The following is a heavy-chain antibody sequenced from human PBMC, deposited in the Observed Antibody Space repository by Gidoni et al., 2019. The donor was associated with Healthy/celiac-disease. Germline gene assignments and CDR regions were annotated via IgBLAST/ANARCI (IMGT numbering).Heavy chain of an antibody. CDR2: IYYSGRT. CDR3: ARQRAQQLVRQSYVFDY. Sequence: QLQLQESGPGLVKPSETLSLTCTVSGCSISSSSYYWGWIRQPPGKGLEWIGSIYYSGRTYYNPSIKSRVTISVDTSKNQFSLKLSSVTAADTAVYYCARQRAQQLVRQSYVFDYWGQGTLVTVSS. V-gene: IGHV4-39*01. D-gene: IGHD6-13*01. J-gene: IGHJ4*02. CDR1: GCSISSSSYY.